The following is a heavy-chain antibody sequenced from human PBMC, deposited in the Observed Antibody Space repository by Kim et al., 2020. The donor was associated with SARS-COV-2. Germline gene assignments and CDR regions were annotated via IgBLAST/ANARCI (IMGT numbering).Heavy chain of an antibody. CDR2: IYYSGST. V-gene: IGHV4-59*13. CDR3: ARGGGDIWFGELFYYYYGMDV. Sequence: SETLSLTCTVSGGSISSYYWSWIRQPPGKGLEWIGYIYYSGSTNYNPSLKSRVTISVDTSKNQFSLKLSSVTAADTAVYYCARGGGDIWFGELFYYYYGMDVWGQGTTVTVSS. CDR1: GGSISSYY. D-gene: IGHD3-10*01. J-gene: IGHJ6*02.